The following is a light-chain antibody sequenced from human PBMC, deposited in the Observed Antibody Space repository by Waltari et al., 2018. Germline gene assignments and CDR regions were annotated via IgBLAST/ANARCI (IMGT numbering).Light chain of an antibody. CDR2: QAS. Sequence: DIQLTQSPSTLSASVGDRVTITCRTSQTISNWLAWYQQKSGKAPNLLIYQASSLKSGVPSRFSGSGSGTEFTLTSRSLQPEDFATYYCQKYNNYPYTFGQGTKLEIK. CDR1: QTISNW. J-gene: IGKJ2*01. CDR3: QKYNNYPYT. V-gene: IGKV1-5*03.